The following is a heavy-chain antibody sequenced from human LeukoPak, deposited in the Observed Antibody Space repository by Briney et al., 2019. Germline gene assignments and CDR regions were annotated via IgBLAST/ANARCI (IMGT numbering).Heavy chain of an antibody. CDR3: ARDRSYYSDTGTDY. V-gene: IGHV4-61*02. Sequence: PSETLSLTCTVSGASISRGSHYWSWIRQPAGKGLEWIGRIYTTGNTNYCPSLWRRVTISVDTSRNQFSLRLSSVTAADTAVYYCARDRSYYSDTGTDYWGQGALVTVSS. CDR1: GASISRGSHY. CDR2: IYTTGNT. D-gene: IGHD3-22*01. J-gene: IGHJ4*02.